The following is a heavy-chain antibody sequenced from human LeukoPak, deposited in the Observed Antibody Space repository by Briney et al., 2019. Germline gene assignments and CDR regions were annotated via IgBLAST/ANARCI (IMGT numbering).Heavy chain of an antibody. CDR2: ISYDGSNK. J-gene: IGHJ6*02. D-gene: IGHD6-6*01. CDR1: GFTFSSYG. V-gene: IGHV3-30*18. CDR3: AKENIAARPDYNYYYGMDV. Sequence: GRSLRLSCAASGFTFSSYGMHWVRQAPGKGLEWVAVISYDGSNKYYADSVKGRFTISRDNSKNTLYLQMNSLRAEDTAVYYCAKENIAARPDYNYYYGMDVWGQGTTVTVSS.